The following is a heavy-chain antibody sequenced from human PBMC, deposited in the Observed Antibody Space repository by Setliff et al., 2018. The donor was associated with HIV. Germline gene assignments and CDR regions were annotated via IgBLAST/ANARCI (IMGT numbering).Heavy chain of an antibody. D-gene: IGHD2-2*01. CDR1: GYTFTSHG. CDR3: ATQRDIVMVPGQGGFDI. V-gene: IGHV1-18*01. J-gene: IGHJ3*02. CDR2: ISAYNGNT. Sequence: GASVKVSCKASGYTFTSHGISWVRQAPGQGLEWMGWISAYNGNTNYAQKFLGRVTMTTDTSTSTGYMELRSLRSDDTAVYYCATQRDIVMVPGQGGFDIWAQGTMVTVSS.